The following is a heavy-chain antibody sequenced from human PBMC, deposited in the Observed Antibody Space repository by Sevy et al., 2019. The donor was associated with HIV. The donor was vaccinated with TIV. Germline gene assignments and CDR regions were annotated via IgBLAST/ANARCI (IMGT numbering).Heavy chain of an antibody. D-gene: IGHD6-19*01. CDR2: IYYSGST. V-gene: IGHV4-39*01. Sequence: GSLRLSCTVSGGSISSSSYYWGWIRQPPGKGLEWIGSIYYSGSTYYNPSLKSRVTISVDTSKNQFSLKLSSVTAADTAVYYCARHYWEQWLVRQGYYYYMDVWGKGTTVTVSS. J-gene: IGHJ6*03. CDR1: GGSISSSSYY. CDR3: ARHYWEQWLVRQGYYYYMDV.